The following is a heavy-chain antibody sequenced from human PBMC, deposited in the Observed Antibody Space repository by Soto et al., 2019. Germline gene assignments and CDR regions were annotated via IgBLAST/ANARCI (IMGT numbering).Heavy chain of an antibody. J-gene: IGHJ6*02. D-gene: IGHD2-15*01. Sequence: QITLEESGPTLVKPTQTLTLTCAFSGFSLSTSGVGVGWIRQPPGKALEWLALIYWDEDKRYSPSLKSRLTITKDTSTNDVVLTMTNMDPVDTGTYYCAHKGGRGAAMDVWGQGTTVTVSS. CDR1: GFSLSTSGVG. CDR3: AHKGGRGAAMDV. CDR2: IYWDEDK. V-gene: IGHV2-5*02.